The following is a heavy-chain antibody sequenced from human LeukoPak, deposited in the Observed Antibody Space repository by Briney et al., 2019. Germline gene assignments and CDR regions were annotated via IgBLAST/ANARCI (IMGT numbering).Heavy chain of an antibody. CDR3: ARQLGYCSDGTCHFDS. V-gene: IGHV3-23*01. J-gene: IGHJ4*02. D-gene: IGHD2-15*01. CDR1: GFMFSNYA. CDR2: VSDGGSAT. Sequence: GGSLRLSCAASGFMFSNYAMSWVRQAPGKGLEWVSSVSDGGSATHYADSVKGRLTISRDNSKNTVSLHMNSLRVEDTAIYYCARQLGYCSDGTCHFDSWGQGTLVTVSS.